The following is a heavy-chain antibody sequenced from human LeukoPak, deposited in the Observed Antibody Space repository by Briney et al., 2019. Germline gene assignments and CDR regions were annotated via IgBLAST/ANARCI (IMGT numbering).Heavy chain of an antibody. D-gene: IGHD2-15*01. Sequence: PSQTLSLTCTVSGGSISSGGYYWSWIRQHPGKGLEWIGYVYYSGSTYYNPSLKSRVTISVDTSKNQFSLRLSSVTAADTAVYYCARDPGPLCSGGSCYYYLDYWGQGTLVTVSS. V-gene: IGHV4-31*03. J-gene: IGHJ4*02. CDR1: GGSISSGGYY. CDR2: VYYSGST. CDR3: ARDPGPLCSGGSCYYYLDY.